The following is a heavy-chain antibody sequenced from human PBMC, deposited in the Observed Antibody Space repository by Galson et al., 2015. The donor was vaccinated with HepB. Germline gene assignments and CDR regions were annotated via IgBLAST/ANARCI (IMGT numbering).Heavy chain of an antibody. CDR2: TDPKSGNT. V-gene: IGHV1-8*01. CDR3: ARGPKHCTGTSCYYGYYYMGV. J-gene: IGHJ6*03. CDR1: GYTFTSHD. Sequence: SVKVSCKASGYTFTSHDINWVRQAAGQGLEWMGWTDPKSGNTFYTQKFEGRVTMTRDTSISTAYMELSSLTSEDSAVYYCARGPKHCTGTSCYYGYYYMGVWGEGTTVTVPS. D-gene: IGHD2-2*01.